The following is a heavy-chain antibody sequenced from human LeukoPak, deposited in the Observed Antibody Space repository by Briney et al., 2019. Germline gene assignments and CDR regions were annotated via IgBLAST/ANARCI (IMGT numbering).Heavy chain of an antibody. CDR3: ARNYYYFYHYMDV. J-gene: IGHJ6*03. D-gene: IGHD3-10*01. CDR2: VSDSGAT. V-gene: IGHV4-61*01. CDR1: GGSISSSSYY. Sequence: SETLSLTCTVSGGSISSSSYYWSWIRQPPGKGLEWIGYVSDSGATNYNTTLMTRVTISVDTSKNKFSLKLSSVTAADTAVYYCARNYYYFYHYMDVWGKGTTVTVSS.